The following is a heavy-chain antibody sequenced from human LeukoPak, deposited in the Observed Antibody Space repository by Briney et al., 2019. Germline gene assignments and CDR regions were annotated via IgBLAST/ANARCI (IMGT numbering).Heavy chain of an antibody. V-gene: IGHV3-23*01. J-gene: IGHJ3*02. Sequence: GGSLRLSCAASGFTFSSYEMNWVRQAPGKGLEWVSAISGSGGSTYYADSVKGRFTISRDNSKNTLYLQMNSLRAEDTAVYYCAKVRTGYSIVGAFDIWGQGTMVTVSS. D-gene: IGHD3/OR15-3a*01. CDR1: GFTFSSYE. CDR3: AKVRTGYSIVGAFDI. CDR2: ISGSGGST.